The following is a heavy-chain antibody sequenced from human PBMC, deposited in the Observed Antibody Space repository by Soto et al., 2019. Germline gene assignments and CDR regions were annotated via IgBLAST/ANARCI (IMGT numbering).Heavy chain of an antibody. CDR2: IKSKTDGGTT. V-gene: IGHV3-15*01. Sequence: GGSLRLSCAASGFTFSNAWMSWVRQAPGKGLEWVGRIKSKTDGGTTDYAAPVKGRFTISRDDSKNTLYLQMNSLKTEDTAVYYSITVPRSDPRFLESSYPSYNYNDMYVRDKQSTCTVSS. CDR1: GFTFSNAW. D-gene: IGHD3-3*01. J-gene: IGHJ6*04. CDR3: ITVPRSDPRFLESSYPSYNYNDMYV.